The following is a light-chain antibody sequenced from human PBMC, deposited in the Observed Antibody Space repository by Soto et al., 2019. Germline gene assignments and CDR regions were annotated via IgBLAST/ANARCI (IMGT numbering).Light chain of an antibody. CDR3: QQYSSLPTT. CDR1: QSVGIY. V-gene: IGKV3-11*01. J-gene: IGKJ3*01. CDR2: DAF. Sequence: NFLTQSPATLSLSPGERATLSCRASQSVGIYLAWYQQKPGQAPRLLIYDAFQRATGIPARFSGSGSGTDFTLTISSLEPEDFTVYYCQQYSSLPTTFGPGTKVDIK.